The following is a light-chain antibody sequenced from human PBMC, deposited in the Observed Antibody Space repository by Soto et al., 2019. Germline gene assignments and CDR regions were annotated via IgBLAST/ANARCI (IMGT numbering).Light chain of an antibody. J-gene: IGKJ1*01. CDR3: QQYNTFST. Sequence: IHMTQSASTLSASVGDRVTITCRASQSISTWLAWYQQKPGKAPKLLIFDASTLQSGVPSRFSGSGSGTEFTLTISSLKPDDFATYYCQQYNTFSTFGQGTKVDIK. CDR1: QSISTW. V-gene: IGKV1-5*01. CDR2: DAS.